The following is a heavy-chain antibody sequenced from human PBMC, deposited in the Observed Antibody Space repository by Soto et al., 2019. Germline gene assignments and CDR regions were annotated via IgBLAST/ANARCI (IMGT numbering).Heavy chain of an antibody. CDR2: IKEDGSEK. Sequence: EVQLVESGGGLVQPGGSQRLSCAASGFSFSSFWMSWVRQAPGKGLEWVAAIKEDGSEKNYVGSVRGRFTISRDNAKNSLYRQMNSLRADDTAVYYCARDVIWGQGSLVTVSS. J-gene: IGHJ4*02. V-gene: IGHV3-7*05. CDR3: ARDVI. CDR1: GFSFSSFW.